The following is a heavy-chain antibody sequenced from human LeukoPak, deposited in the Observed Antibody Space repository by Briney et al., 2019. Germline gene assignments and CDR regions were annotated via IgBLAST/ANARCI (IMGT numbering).Heavy chain of an antibody. Sequence: PSETLSLTCTVSGYSIGSGYYWGWIRQPPGKGLEWIGSIYHSGSTYYNPSLKSRVAISVDTSKNQFSLKLSSVTAADTAVYYCARQHYYDSSGYDYWGQGTLVTVSS. CDR1: GYSIGSGYY. CDR2: IYHSGST. CDR3: ARQHYYDSSGYDY. V-gene: IGHV4-38-2*02. D-gene: IGHD3-22*01. J-gene: IGHJ4*02.